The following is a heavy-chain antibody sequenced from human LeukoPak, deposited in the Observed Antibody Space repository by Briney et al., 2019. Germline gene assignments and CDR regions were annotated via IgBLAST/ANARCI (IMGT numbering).Heavy chain of an antibody. V-gene: IGHV1-69*13. Sequence: ASVKVSCKASGGTFSSYAISRVRQAPGQGLEWMGGIIPIFGTANYAQKFQGRVTITADESTSTAYMELSSLRSEDTAVYYCARVNTMVRGVNPDAFDIWGQGTMVIVSS. CDR1: GGTFSSYA. D-gene: IGHD3-10*01. CDR2: IIPIFGTA. J-gene: IGHJ3*02. CDR3: ARVNTMVRGVNPDAFDI.